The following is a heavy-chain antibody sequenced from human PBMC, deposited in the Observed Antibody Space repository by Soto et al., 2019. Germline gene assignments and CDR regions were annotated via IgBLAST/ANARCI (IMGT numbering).Heavy chain of an antibody. J-gene: IGHJ6*02. CDR3: ARGFSYGNVNFYGMDV. CDR2: IYHSGNT. CDR1: GYSISSGYY. D-gene: IGHD4-4*01. V-gene: IGHV4-38-2*01. Sequence: SETLSLTCGVSGYSISSGYYWGWIRQPPGKGLEWIASIYHSGNTYYNPSLKSRVIISVDTSKNQFSLKLNSVTAADTAVYYCARGFSYGNVNFYGMDVWGQGTTVTVSS.